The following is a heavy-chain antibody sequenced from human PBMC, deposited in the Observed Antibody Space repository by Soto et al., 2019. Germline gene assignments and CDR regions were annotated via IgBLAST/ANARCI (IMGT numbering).Heavy chain of an antibody. D-gene: IGHD1-1*01. CDR3: ARDNNWTYDY. J-gene: IGHJ4*02. Sequence: PWGSLRLSCAASGFTFSSHWMHWVRQAPGKGLVWVSHIGGDGSSTRDADSVQGRFTISRDHARNTLYLQMNSLRDEDTAVYYYARDNNWTYDYWGQGIMVTVSS. CDR2: IGGDGSST. CDR1: GFTFSSHW. V-gene: IGHV3-74*01.